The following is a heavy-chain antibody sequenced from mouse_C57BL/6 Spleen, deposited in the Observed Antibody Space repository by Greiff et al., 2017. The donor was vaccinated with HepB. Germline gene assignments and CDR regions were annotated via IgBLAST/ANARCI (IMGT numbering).Heavy chain of an antibody. Sequence: DVQLVESGGGLVKPGGSLKLSCAASGFTFSSYAMSWVRQTPEKRLEWVATISDGGSYTYYPDNVKGRFTISRDNAKNNLYLQMSHLKSEDTAMYYCASWDAWYFDVWGTGTTVTVSS. CDR2: ISDGGSYT. CDR3: ASWDAWYFDV. CDR1: GFTFSSYA. J-gene: IGHJ1*03. V-gene: IGHV5-4*01. D-gene: IGHD4-1*01.